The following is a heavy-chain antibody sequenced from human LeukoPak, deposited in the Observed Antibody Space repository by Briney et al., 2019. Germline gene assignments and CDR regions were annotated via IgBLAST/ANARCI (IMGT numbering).Heavy chain of an antibody. V-gene: IGHV3-21*01. D-gene: IGHD5-24*01. CDR3: GREVRDGYNSHYYFDY. Sequence: GGSLRLSCVASGFTFNTYNMNWVRQAPGKGLEWVSSISSSTSYIYYADSVKGRFTISRDNAKNSLYLQMNSLRAEDTAVYYCGREVRDGYNSHYYFDYWGQGALVIVSS. CDR2: ISSSTSYI. J-gene: IGHJ4*02. CDR1: GFTFNTYN.